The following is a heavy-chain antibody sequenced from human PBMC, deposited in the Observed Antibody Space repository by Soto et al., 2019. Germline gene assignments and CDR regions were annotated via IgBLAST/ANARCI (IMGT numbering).Heavy chain of an antibody. D-gene: IGHD4-17*01. Sequence: EVQLLESGGGLVQPGGSLRLSCAASGFTFRNYAMSWGRQAPGKGLEWVSALSDIGDRTYYADSVKGRFTISRDNFKSTLYLQMNSLRAEDTAVYYCAKDDYGYWFDPWGQGTLVIVSS. CDR3: AKDDYGYWFDP. J-gene: IGHJ5*02. V-gene: IGHV3-23*01. CDR2: LSDIGDRT. CDR1: GFTFRNYA.